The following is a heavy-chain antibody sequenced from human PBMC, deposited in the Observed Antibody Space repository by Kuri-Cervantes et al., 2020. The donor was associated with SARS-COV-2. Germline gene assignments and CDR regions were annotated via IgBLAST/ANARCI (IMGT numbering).Heavy chain of an antibody. V-gene: IGHV1-2*04. D-gene: IGHD3-3*01. Sequence: ASVKVSCKASGYTFTGYYMHWVRQAPGQGLEWMGWINPNSGGTDYAQRYQGWVTMTRDTSTRTAFMELNRLTSDDTAVYFCARGGKHHHISRFLESFHFDSWGQGTLVTVSS. CDR3: ARGGKHHHISRFLESFHFDS. CDR1: GYTFTGYY. J-gene: IGHJ4*02. CDR2: INPNSGGT.